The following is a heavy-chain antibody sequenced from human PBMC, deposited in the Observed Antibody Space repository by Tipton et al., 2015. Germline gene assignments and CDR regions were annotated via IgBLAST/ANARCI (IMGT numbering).Heavy chain of an antibody. CDR2: IYHSASS. CDR3: ASGHGDYVNGMDV. D-gene: IGHD4-17*01. J-gene: IGHJ6*02. V-gene: IGHV4-59*07. CDR1: GDSIHKYY. Sequence: TLSLTCTVSGDSIHKYYLTWIRQPPGRGLEWIGYIYHSASSNYNPSLKSRVTISLDTSKNQVSLKLSSVTAADMAVYYCASGHGDYVNGMDVWGQGTTVTVSS.